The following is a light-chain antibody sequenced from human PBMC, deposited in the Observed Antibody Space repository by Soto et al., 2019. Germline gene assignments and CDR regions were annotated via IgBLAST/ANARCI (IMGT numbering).Light chain of an antibody. CDR2: GAS. CDR3: QQYGSSPRT. Sequence: DIGLTQSPGTLSLSQGERATLSCRASQSVSSSYLAWYQQKPGQAPRLLIYGASSRATGIPDRFSGSGSGTDFTLTISRLEPEDFAVYYCQQYGSSPRTFGQGTKVDIK. J-gene: IGKJ1*01. V-gene: IGKV3-20*01. CDR1: QSVSSSY.